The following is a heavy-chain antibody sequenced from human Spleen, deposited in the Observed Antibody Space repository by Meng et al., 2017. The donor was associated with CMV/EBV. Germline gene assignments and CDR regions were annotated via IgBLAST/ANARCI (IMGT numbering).Heavy chain of an antibody. CDR1: GFTFSSYS. Sequence: GESLKISFAASGFTFSSYSMNWVRQAPGKGLEWVSSISSSSSYIYYADSVKGRFTISRDNAKNSLYLQMNSLRAEYTAVYYCARDGGGTRITIFGVVILDAFDIWGQGTMVTVSS. CDR3: ARDGGGTRITIFGVVILDAFDI. V-gene: IGHV3-21*01. D-gene: IGHD3-3*01. CDR2: ISSSSSYI. J-gene: IGHJ3*02.